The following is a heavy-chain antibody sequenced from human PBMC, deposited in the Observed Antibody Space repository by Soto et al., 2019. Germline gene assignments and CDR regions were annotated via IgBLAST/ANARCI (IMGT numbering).Heavy chain of an antibody. J-gene: IGHJ4*02. V-gene: IGHV4-31*03. D-gene: IGHD3-3*01. Sequence: QVQLQESGPGLVKPSQTLSLTCTVSGGSISSGGYYWSWIRQHPGKGLEWIGYIYYSGSTYYNPSLKSRVTIAVDTSKNQFSLKLSSVTAADTAVYYCAREVTIFGVVKWGYFDDWGQGTLVTVSS. CDR2: IYYSGST. CDR1: GGSISSGGYY. CDR3: AREVTIFGVVKWGYFDD.